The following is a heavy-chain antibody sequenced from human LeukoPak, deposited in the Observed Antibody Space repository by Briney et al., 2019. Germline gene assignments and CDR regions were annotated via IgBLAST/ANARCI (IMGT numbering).Heavy chain of an antibody. CDR1: GFTFSNYA. CDR3: ARKGSSSWYGGGWAY. V-gene: IGHV3-64D*09. J-gene: IGHJ4*02. Sequence: GGSLRLSCSASGFTFSNYAMHWVRQAPGKGLEYVSAISGTGGSTYYADSVKGRFTISRDNSKNTLFLQMSSLRPEDTAVFYCARKGSSSWYGGGWAYWGQGILVTVSS. D-gene: IGHD6-13*01. CDR2: ISGTGGST.